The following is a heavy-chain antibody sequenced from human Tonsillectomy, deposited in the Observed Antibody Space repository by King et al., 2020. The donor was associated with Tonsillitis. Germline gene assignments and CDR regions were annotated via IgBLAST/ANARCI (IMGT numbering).Heavy chain of an antibody. CDR3: ARVAVAGRSSFGMYV. D-gene: IGHD6-19*01. CDR1: GYTFTSYF. J-gene: IGHJ6*02. CDR2: INPSGGST. V-gene: IGHV1-46*04. Sequence: QLVQSGAEVRKPGASVKVSCKASGYTFTSYFMHWVRQAPGQGLEWMGIINPSGGSTSYAQKLQGRVTMTRDTSTRTVYMELRSLRSEDTAVYYCARVAVAGRSSFGMYVWGQGTTVTVSS.